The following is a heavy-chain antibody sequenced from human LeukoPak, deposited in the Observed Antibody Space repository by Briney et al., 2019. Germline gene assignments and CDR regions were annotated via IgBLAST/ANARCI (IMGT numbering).Heavy chain of an antibody. V-gene: IGHV3-23*01. Sequence: QAGGSLRLSCAASGFTFSSYAMSRVRQAPGKGLEWVSAISGSGGSTYYADSVKGRFIVSRDNSRNTLYLEMNSLSAEDTAVYYCAPVGVAASWDLFFEYWGQGTLVTVSS. CDR2: ISGSGGST. J-gene: IGHJ4*02. CDR3: APVGVAASWDLFFEY. CDR1: GFTFSSYA. D-gene: IGHD6-19*01.